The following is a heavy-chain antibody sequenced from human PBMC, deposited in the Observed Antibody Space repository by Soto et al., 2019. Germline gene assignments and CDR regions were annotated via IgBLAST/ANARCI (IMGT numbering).Heavy chain of an antibody. Sequence: GASVKVSCKASGYTFTSYGISWVRQATGQGLEWMGWISAYNGNTNYAQKLQGRVTMTTDTSTSTAYMEPRSLRSDDTAVYYCAITMVRGVIIPRDYWGQGTLVTVSS. D-gene: IGHD3-10*01. V-gene: IGHV1-18*01. J-gene: IGHJ4*02. CDR3: AITMVRGVIIPRDY. CDR1: GYTFTSYG. CDR2: ISAYNGNT.